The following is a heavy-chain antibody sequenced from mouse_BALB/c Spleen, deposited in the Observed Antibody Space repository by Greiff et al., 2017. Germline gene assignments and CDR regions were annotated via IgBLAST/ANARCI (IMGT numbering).Heavy chain of an antibody. CDR2: INPSNGRT. D-gene: IGHD1-1*01. CDR1: GYTFTSYW. V-gene: IGHV1S81*02. CDR3: ARGGYYGSSRYFDV. J-gene: IGHJ1*01. Sequence: QVQLQQPGAELVKPGASVKLSCKASGYTFTSYWMHWVKQRPGQGLEWIGEINPSNGRTNYNEKFKSKATLTVDKSSSTAYMQLSSLTSEDSAVYYCARGGYYGSSRYFDVWGAGTTVTVSS.